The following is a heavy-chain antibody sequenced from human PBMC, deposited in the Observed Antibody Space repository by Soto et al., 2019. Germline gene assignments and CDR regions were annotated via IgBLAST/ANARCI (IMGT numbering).Heavy chain of an antibody. J-gene: IGHJ4*02. V-gene: IGHV4-34*01. D-gene: IGHD3-22*01. CDR2: INHSGST. CDR3: ARGQDSSGPYYFDY. Sequence: QVQLQQWGAGLLKPSETLSLTCAVYGGSFSGYYWSWIRQPPGKGLEWIGEINHSGSTNYNPSLKSRVTISVDTSKNQCSLKLSSVTAADTAVYYCARGQDSSGPYYFDYWGQGTLVTVSS. CDR1: GGSFSGYY.